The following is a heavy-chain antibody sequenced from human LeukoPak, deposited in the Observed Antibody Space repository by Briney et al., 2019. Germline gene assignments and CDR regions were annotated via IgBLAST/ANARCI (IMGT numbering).Heavy chain of an antibody. J-gene: IGHJ4*02. CDR2: ISYDGSNK. D-gene: IGHD3-10*01. V-gene: IGHV3-30*18. Sequence: GGSLRLSCAAPGFTFNNYGMHWVRQAPGKGLEWVTVISYDGSNKYYADSVKGRFTISRDNSKNTLYLQMNSLRAEDTAVYYCAKSGRNYYGFDYWGQGTLVTVSS. CDR3: AKSGRNYYGFDY. CDR1: GFTFNNYG.